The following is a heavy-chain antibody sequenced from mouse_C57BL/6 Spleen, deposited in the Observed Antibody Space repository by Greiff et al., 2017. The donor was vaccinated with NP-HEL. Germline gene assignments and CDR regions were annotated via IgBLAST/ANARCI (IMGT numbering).Heavy chain of an antibody. CDR2: INPNNGGT. CDR3: ARHPVAY. V-gene: IGHV1-26*01. CDR1: GYTFTDYY. J-gene: IGHJ3*01. Sequence: EVQLQQSGPELVKPGASVKISCKASGYTFTDYYMNWVKQSHGKSLEWIGDINPNNGGTSYNQKFKGKATLTVDKSSSTAYMELRSLTSEDSAVYYCARHPVAYWGQGTLVTVSA.